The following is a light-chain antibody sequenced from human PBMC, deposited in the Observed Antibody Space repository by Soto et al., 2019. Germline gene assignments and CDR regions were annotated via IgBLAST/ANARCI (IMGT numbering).Light chain of an antibody. CDR2: AAS. CDR1: QGIRND. CDR3: LHHYNYPFT. V-gene: IGKV1-6*01. J-gene: IGKJ3*01. Sequence: AIQMTQSPSSLSASVGDRVTITCRASQGIRNDLGWYQQKPGKAPKLLIYAASSLQSGVPSRFSDSTSGTDFTLTISSLQPEDFATYYCLHHYNYPFTFGPGTTVDIK.